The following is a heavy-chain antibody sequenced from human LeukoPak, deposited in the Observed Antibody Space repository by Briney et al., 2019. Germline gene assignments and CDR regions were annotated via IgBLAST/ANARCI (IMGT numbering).Heavy chain of an antibody. V-gene: IGHV4-39*01. CDR3: ARPYGGNPGYFDY. CDR1: GDSISSNSYC. D-gene: IGHD4-23*01. CDR2: IYYSGTT. Sequence: RPSETLSLTCTVSGDSISSNSYCCGWIRQPPGKGLEWIGNIYYSGTTYYNPSLKSRVTISVDTSKNQFSLKLSSVTAADTAVYYCARPYGGNPGYFDYWGQGILVTVSS. J-gene: IGHJ4*02.